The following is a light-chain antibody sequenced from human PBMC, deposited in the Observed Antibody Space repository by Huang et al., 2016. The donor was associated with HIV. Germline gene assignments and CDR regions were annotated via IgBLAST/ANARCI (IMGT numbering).Light chain of an antibody. J-gene: IGKJ2*01. CDR2: DAS. CDR3: QHYDDPYT. V-gene: IGKV1-33*01. CDR1: QDISNY. Sequence: DIQMTQSPSSLSASVGDRVTITCQASQDISNYLSWYQHKPGRAPKPLIFDASSLEIGVPSRFSGSGSGIYFTLTIASLQPEDVATYYCQHYDDPYTFGQGTKLEIK.